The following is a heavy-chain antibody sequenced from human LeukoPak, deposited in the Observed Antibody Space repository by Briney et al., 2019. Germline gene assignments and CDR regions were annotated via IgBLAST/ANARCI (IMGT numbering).Heavy chain of an antibody. D-gene: IGHD3-9*01. CDR2: ISGSGGST. J-gene: IGHJ4*02. CDR3: AKDYDISTALYYFDY. Sequence: GGSLRLSCAASGFTFSSYAMSWVRQAPGKGLEWVSAISGSGGSTYYADSVKGRFTISRDNSKNTLYLQMNSLRAEDTAVYYCAKDYDISTALYYFDYWGQGTLVTISS. CDR1: GFTFSSYA. V-gene: IGHV3-23*01.